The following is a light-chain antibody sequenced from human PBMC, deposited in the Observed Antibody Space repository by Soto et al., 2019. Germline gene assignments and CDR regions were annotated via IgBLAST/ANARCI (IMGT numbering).Light chain of an antibody. J-gene: IGKJ5*01. CDR3: QQYNSYSQIT. V-gene: IGKV1-5*03. CDR1: QSISSW. Sequence: DIQMTQSPSTLSASVGDRVTITCRASQSISSWLAWYQQKPGKAPKLLIYKASSLESGVPSRFSGSGSGTEFTLTISSLLPDDFATYDCQQYNSYSQITFGQGTRLEIK. CDR2: KAS.